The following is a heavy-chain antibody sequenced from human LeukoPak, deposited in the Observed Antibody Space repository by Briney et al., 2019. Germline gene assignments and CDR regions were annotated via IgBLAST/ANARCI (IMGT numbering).Heavy chain of an antibody. J-gene: IGHJ4*02. CDR3: AKDEAYMDIVVVPAVMGDY. CDR2: IRYDGSNK. Sequence: GGSLRLSCAASGFTFSSYGMHWVRQAPGKGLEWVAFIRYDGSNKYYADSVKGRFTISRDNSKNTLYLQMNSLRAEDTAVYYCAKDEAYMDIVVVPAVMGDYWGQGTLVTVSS. D-gene: IGHD2-2*03. CDR1: GFTFSSYG. V-gene: IGHV3-30*02.